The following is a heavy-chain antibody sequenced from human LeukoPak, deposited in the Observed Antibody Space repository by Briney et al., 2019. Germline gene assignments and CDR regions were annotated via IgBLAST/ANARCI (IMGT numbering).Heavy chain of an antibody. CDR1: GGSISTYY. Sequence: SETLSLTCSVSGGSISTYYWSWIRQPPGKGLEWIGHFFYSGSTNYNPSLKSRVTISVDTSKNQFSLKLSSVTAADTAVYYCARLPKTYDFWSGYYGYWGQGTLVTVSS. CDR3: ARLPKTYDFWSGYYGY. V-gene: IGHV4-59*08. D-gene: IGHD3-3*01. J-gene: IGHJ4*02. CDR2: FFYSGST.